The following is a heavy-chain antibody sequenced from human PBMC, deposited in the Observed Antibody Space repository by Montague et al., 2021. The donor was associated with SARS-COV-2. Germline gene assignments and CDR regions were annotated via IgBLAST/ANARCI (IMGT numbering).Heavy chain of an antibody. CDR1: GFTFSSYG. CDR3: ARDSKSYYYGSFFQGGNYFDY. D-gene: IGHD3-10*01. V-gene: IGHV3-33*01. CDR2: IWYDGSNK. Sequence: SLRLSCAASGFTFSSYGMHWVRQAPGKGLEWVAVIWYDGSNKYYADSVKGRFTTSRDNSKNTLYLQMNSLRAEDTAVYYCARDSKSYYYGSFFQGGNYFDYWGQGTLVTVSS. J-gene: IGHJ4*02.